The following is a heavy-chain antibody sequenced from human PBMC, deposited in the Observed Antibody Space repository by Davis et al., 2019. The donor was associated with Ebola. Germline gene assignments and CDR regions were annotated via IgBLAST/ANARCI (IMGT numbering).Heavy chain of an antibody. CDR1: GFTFSLYA. Sequence: GGSLRLSCAAPGFTFSLYAMHWVRQAPGKGLEWVAVISHDGDNKYYADSVKGRFTISRDNSKNTLSLQMNSLRADDTAVYYCRALGYCRSSSCFGAGWFDPWGQGTLVTVSS. J-gene: IGHJ5*02. D-gene: IGHD2-2*01. CDR2: ISHDGDNK. V-gene: IGHV3-30-3*01. CDR3: RALGYCRSSSCFGAGWFDP.